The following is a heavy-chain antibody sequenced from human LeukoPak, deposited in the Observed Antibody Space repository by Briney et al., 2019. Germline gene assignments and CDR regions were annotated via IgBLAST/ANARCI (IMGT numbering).Heavy chain of an antibody. CDR1: GGSISSSSYY. Sequence: SETLSLTCTVSGGSISSSSYYWGWIRQPPGKGLGWIGSIYYSGSTYYNPSLKSRVTISVDTSKNQFSLKLSSVTAADTAVYYCARDGAGGSGSYYYAFDIWGQGTMVTVSS. J-gene: IGHJ3*02. CDR2: IYYSGST. V-gene: IGHV4-39*07. CDR3: ARDGAGGSGSYYYAFDI. D-gene: IGHD3-10*01.